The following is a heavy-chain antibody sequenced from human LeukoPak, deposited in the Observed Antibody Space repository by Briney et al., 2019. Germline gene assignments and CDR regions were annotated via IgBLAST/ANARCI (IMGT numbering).Heavy chain of an antibody. CDR3: GKDWKLDY. CDR2: ISDNGGDR. CDR1: GFTFNNYA. V-gene: IGHV3-23*01. J-gene: IGHJ4*02. Sequence: PGGSLRLSYAASGFTFNNYAMSWVRQAPGKGLEWVSAISDNGGDRKYADSVKGRFTISRDNSKNTLYLQMNSLRAEDTAIYYCGKDWKLDYWGQGTLVTVSS. D-gene: IGHD1-1*01.